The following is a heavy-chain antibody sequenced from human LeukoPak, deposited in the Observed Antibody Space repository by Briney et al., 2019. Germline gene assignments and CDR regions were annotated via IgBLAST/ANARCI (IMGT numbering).Heavy chain of an antibody. J-gene: IGHJ4*02. CDR3: VSKITTSYY. Sequence: GGSLRLSCAASGFTLSDHYMDWIRRAPGKGLEWVGRTTNKANGYTTEYAASVQGRFTISRDDSKNSLYLQMNSLKNEDTAVYYCVSKITTSYYWGQGTLVTVSS. V-gene: IGHV3-72*01. D-gene: IGHD2/OR15-2a*01. CDR2: TTNKANGYTT. CDR1: GFTLSDHY.